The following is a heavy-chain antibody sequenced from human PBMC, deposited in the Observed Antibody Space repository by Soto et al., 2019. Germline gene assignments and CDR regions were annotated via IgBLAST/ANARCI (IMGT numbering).Heavy chain of an antibody. D-gene: IGHD3-10*01. CDR3: ATTPYGGSDY. CDR2: IKEDGRDK. J-gene: IGHJ4*02. V-gene: IGHV3-7*02. CDR1: GFTFSHYW. Sequence: EGQLVESGGGLVQPGGSLRLSCAASGFTFSHYWMSWVRQAPGKGLEWVANIKEDGRDKYYVDSVKGRFTIFRDNSKNSLYLQMNTLRVEDTAVDYCATTPYGGSDYWGQGTLVTVSS.